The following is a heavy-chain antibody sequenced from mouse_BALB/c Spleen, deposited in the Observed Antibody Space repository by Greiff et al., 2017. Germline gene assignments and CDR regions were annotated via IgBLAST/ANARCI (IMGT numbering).Heavy chain of an antibody. J-gene: IGHJ4*01. CDR2: ISDGGSYT. Sequence: EVQLVESGGGLVKPGGSLKLSCAASGFTFSDYYMYWVRQTPEKRLEWVATISDGGSYTYYPDSVKGRFTISRDNAKNNLYLQMSSLKSEDTAMYYCARDQYGNHAMDYWGQGTSVTVSS. CDR1: GFTFSDYY. D-gene: IGHD2-10*02. CDR3: ARDQYGNHAMDY. V-gene: IGHV5-4*02.